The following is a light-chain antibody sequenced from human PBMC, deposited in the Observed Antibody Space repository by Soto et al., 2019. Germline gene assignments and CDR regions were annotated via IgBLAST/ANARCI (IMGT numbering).Light chain of an antibody. CDR1: QSVGSS. V-gene: IGKV3-11*01. CDR2: DAS. Sequence: EIVLTQSPATLSLSPGERATLSCRASQSVGSSLAWYQQKPGQAPKLLIYDASNRATGVPARFSGSGSGTDFTLTISSLEPEDFTVYYCQHRSSWPMTFGPGTKVDFK. J-gene: IGKJ3*01. CDR3: QHRSSWPMT.